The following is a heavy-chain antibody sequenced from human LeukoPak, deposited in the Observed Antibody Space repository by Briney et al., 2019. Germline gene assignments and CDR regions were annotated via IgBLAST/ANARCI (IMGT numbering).Heavy chain of an antibody. Sequence: GGSLRLSCAASGFTFSSYEMNWVRQAPGQGLEWVSYISSSGSTIYYADSVKGRSTISRDNAKNSLYLQMNSLRAEDTAVYYCAREGYDYGAFDIWGQGTMVTVSS. CDR3: AREGYDYGAFDI. D-gene: IGHD3-22*01. CDR2: ISSSGSTI. V-gene: IGHV3-48*03. J-gene: IGHJ3*02. CDR1: GFTFSSYE.